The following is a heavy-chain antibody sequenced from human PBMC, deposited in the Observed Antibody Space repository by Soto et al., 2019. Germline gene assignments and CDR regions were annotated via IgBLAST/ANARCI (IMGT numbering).Heavy chain of an antibody. CDR2: IYYSGST. D-gene: IGHD6-13*01. J-gene: IGHJ4*02. Sequence: QVQLQESGPGLVKPSQTLSLTCTVSGGSISSGDYYWSWIRQPPGKGLEWIGYIYYSGSTYYNPSLKSRVTISVDTSKNQFSLKLSSVTAADTAVYYCARDHRTIAAAGTSDYWGQGTLVTVSS. CDR3: ARDHRTIAAAGTSDY. V-gene: IGHV4-30-4*01. CDR1: GGSISSGDYY.